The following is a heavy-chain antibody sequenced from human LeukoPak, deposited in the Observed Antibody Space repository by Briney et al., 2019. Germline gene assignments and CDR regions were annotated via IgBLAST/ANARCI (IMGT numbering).Heavy chain of an antibody. J-gene: IGHJ4*02. CDR1: GGTISSNNW. CDR2: IYHSGST. Sequence: SGTLSLTCAVSGGTISSNNWWSWVRQPPGQGLELIGEIYHSGSTNYNPSLKSRVTISVDKSKNQFSLKLSSVTAADTAVYYCASIGYGSVDYWGQGTLVTVSS. D-gene: IGHD3-10*01. CDR3: ASIGYGSVDY. V-gene: IGHV4-4*02.